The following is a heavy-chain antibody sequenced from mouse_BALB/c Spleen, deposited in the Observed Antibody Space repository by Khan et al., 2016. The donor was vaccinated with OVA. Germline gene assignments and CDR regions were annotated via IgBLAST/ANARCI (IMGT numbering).Heavy chain of an antibody. Sequence: QVQLKESGGDLVRPGASVKLSCKTSGYIFTSYWIHWVKQWSGQGLEWIARIYPGTGSTYYNENFQDKATLTADKTSSTAYMQLGSLKSEYSAVYLCARGSGFGNYCAYWGQGTLVTVSA. CDR3: ARGSGFGNYCAY. CDR2: IYPGTGST. V-gene: IGHV1S132*01. D-gene: IGHD2-1*01. J-gene: IGHJ3*01. CDR1: GYIFTSYW.